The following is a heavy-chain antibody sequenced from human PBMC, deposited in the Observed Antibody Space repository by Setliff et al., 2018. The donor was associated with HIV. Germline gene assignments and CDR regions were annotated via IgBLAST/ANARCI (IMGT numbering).Heavy chain of an antibody. CDR2: ISHSGSI. D-gene: IGHD6-13*01. J-gene: IGHJ6*02. CDR3: AGEEEGSSWYGAYFYYGLDV. Sequence: KPSETLSLTCNVSGASINSAGYYWSWIRQPAGKRLEWIGRISHSGSIDYNPFFKSRVNISLDTSGNQVSLDVRFVTAADTAVYYCAGEEEGSSWYGAYFYYGLDVWGPGTTVTVSS. CDR1: GASINSAGYY. V-gene: IGHV4-61*02.